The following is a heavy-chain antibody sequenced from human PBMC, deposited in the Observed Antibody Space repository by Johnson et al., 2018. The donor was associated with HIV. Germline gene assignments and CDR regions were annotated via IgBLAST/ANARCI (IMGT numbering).Heavy chain of an antibody. CDR3: ASVWSDTWAFDI. Sequence: VQLVESGGGVVQPGWSLRLSCAASGFTFSDHYMDWVRQAPGMGLEWVGRIRNRANSYTTEYAASVKCRFTISRDDSKNSLYLQMNSLKIEDTAVYYCASVWSDTWAFDIW. J-gene: IGHJ3*02. D-gene: IGHD3-3*01. CDR2: IRNRANSYTT. V-gene: IGHV3-72*01. CDR1: GFTFSDHY.